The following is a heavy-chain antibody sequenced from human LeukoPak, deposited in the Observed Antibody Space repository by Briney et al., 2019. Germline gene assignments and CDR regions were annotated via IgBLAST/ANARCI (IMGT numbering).Heavy chain of an antibody. J-gene: IGHJ4*02. Sequence: ASVKVSCKASGYIFTTYAMNWVRQAPGQGLEWMGWINTDTGDPTYAQGFTGRFVFSLDTSVSTAYLQISSLKAEDTAVYYCARTYYYGSGSYRADYWGQGTLVTVSS. D-gene: IGHD3-10*01. V-gene: IGHV7-4-1*02. CDR1: GYIFTTYA. CDR2: INTDTGDP. CDR3: ARTYYYGSGSYRADY.